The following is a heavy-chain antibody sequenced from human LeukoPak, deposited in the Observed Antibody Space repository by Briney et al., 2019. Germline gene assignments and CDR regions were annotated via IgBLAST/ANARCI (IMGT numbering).Heavy chain of an antibody. V-gene: IGHV3-7*01. CDR1: GFTFSSYW. D-gene: IGHD7-27*01. CDR3: ARDQYWGSYFDY. Sequence: QPGGSLRLSCAASGFTFSSYWMSWVCQAPGKGLECVANIKQEGSEKYYVDSVKGRFTISRDNAKNSLYLQMNSLRAEDTAVYYCARDQYWGSYFDYWGQGTLVTVSS. CDR2: IKQEGSEK. J-gene: IGHJ4*02.